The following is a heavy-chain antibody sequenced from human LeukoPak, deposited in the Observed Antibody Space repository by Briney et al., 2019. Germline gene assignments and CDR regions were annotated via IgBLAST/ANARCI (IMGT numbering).Heavy chain of an antibody. V-gene: IGHV1-69*05. D-gene: IGHD3-10*01. CDR1: GGTFSSDA. CDR3: ASSEWGTWFGESEPKFDY. Sequence: SVKVSCKASGGTFSSDAISWVRQAPGQGLEWMGRIIPIFGTANYAQKFQGRVTITTDESTSTAYMELSSLRSEDTAVYYCASSEWGTWFGESEPKFDYWGQGTLVTVSS. CDR2: IIPIFGTA. J-gene: IGHJ4*02.